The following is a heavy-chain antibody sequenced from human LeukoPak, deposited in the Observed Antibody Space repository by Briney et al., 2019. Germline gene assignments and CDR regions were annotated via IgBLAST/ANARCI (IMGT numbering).Heavy chain of an antibody. Sequence: GASVKVSCKASGYTFNNFGIHWVRQTPGQGLEWMGCINPNSGGTKYAQKFQDGVTLTRDTSISTAYMELSRLRSDDTAVYYCARGETVYGGAIVYWGQGTLVTVSS. CDR3: ARGETVYGGAIVY. V-gene: IGHV1-2*02. J-gene: IGHJ4*02. CDR1: GYTFNNFG. D-gene: IGHD3-16*02. CDR2: INPNSGGT.